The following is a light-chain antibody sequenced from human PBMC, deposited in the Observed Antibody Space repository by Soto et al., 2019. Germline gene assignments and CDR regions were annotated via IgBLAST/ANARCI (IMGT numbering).Light chain of an antibody. J-gene: IGKJ1*01. CDR2: GAS. CDR1: QSVSSSY. CDR3: QQYGSSPRM. Sequence: ELVLTQSPGTLSLSPGERPTLSSRASQSVSSSYLAWYQQKPGQAPRLLIYGASSRATGIPDRFSGSGSGTDFTLTISRLEPEDFAVYYCQQYGSSPRMFGQGTKVDIK. V-gene: IGKV3-20*01.